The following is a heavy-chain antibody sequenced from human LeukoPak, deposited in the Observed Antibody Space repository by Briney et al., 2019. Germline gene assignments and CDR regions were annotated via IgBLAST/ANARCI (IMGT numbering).Heavy chain of an antibody. V-gene: IGHV4-30-2*01. Sequence: SQTLSLTCTVSRGAITSGGYSWNWIRQPPGKGLEWIGYISDRGPAYYNPSLKSRFTISVDRPKNQFFLTVTSVTAADTAVYFCARSRQASGLLGSWGQGTLVAVSS. J-gene: IGHJ5*01. D-gene: IGHD3-10*01. CDR3: ARSRQASGLLGS. CDR2: ISDRGPA. CDR1: RGAITSGGYS.